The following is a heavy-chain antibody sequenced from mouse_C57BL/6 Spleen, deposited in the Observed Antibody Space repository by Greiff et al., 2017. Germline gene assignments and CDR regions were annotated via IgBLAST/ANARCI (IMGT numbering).Heavy chain of an antibody. J-gene: IGHJ3*01. CDR3: ARNYGSTSWFAY. CDR2: ISSGSSTI. CDR1: GFTFSDYG. V-gene: IGHV5-17*01. D-gene: IGHD1-1*01. Sequence: EVLLVESGGGLVKPGGSLKLSCAASGFTFSDYGMHWVRQAPEKGLEWVAYISSGSSTIYYADTLKGRFTLSRDNAKNTRFLHMTSLRSEDTAMYYCARNYGSTSWFAYWGQGTLVTVSA.